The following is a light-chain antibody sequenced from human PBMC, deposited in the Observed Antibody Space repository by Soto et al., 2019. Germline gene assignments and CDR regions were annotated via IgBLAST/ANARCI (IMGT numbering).Light chain of an antibody. V-gene: IGKV3-20*01. J-gene: IGKJ5*01. CDR2: DTS. CDR3: QQYGTSEII. Sequence: IVLTQSPVTLALSPGERATLSCRASQSLANSFIAWYQQKPGQAPRLLIYDTSSRASGIPDRFSGSGSGTDFTLTISRLETEDFAVFYCQQYGTSEIIFGQGTRLEIK. CDR1: QSLANSF.